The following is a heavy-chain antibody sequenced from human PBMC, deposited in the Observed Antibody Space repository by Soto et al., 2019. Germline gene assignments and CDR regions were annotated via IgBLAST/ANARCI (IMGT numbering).Heavy chain of an antibody. J-gene: IGHJ4*02. D-gene: IGHD1-7*01. V-gene: IGHV1-2*02. Sequence: QVQLVQSGAEVKKPGASVRVSCKASGYTFTDYYMHWVRQAPGQGLEWMGWINPDSGDTNYAQRFQGRVTMTRDSSITTAYMELSRLTSDDTAVYYCAREVSPNWNYPSHYCGQGTLVTVSS. CDR3: AREVSPNWNYPSHY. CDR1: GYTFTDYY. CDR2: INPDSGDT.